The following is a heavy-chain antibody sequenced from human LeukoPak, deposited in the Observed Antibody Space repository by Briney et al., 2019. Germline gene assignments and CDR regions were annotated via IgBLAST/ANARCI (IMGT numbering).Heavy chain of an antibody. Sequence: GGSLRLSCAGSGFTFSSYWMSWVRQAPGKGLEWVAHIKQDASDKYYVDSVKGRFTISRDNAKNSLYLQMNSLRAEDTAVYYCARDFAGGGPGDYWGQGTLVTVSS. CDR2: IKQDASDK. CDR3: ARDFAGGGPGDY. CDR1: GFTFSSYW. D-gene: IGHD2-15*01. J-gene: IGHJ4*02. V-gene: IGHV3-7*01.